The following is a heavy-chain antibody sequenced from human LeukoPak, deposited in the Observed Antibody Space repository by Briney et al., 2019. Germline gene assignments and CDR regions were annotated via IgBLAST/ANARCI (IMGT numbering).Heavy chain of an antibody. V-gene: IGHV3-30-3*01. J-gene: IGHJ4*02. D-gene: IGHD3-10*01. Sequence: GGSLRLSCAASGFTFSSYAMHWVRQAPGKGLEWVAVISYDGSNKYYADSVKGRFTISRDNSKNTLYLQMNSLRAEDTAVYYCAKDPRGSGSSIDYWGQGTLVTVSS. CDR2: ISYDGSNK. CDR3: AKDPRGSGSSIDY. CDR1: GFTFSSYA.